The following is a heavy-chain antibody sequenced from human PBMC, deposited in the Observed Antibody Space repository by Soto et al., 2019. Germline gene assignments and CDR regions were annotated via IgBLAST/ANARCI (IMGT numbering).Heavy chain of an antibody. D-gene: IGHD5-12*01. CDR3: AHNIVATIRDAFDI. CDR2: IYWDDDK. CDR1: GFSLSTSGVG. Sequence: QITLKESGPTLVKPTQTLTLTCTFSGFSLSTSGVGVGWIRQPPGKALEWLALIYWDDDKRYSQSLKSRLTITKDTSKNQVVLTMTNMDPVDTATYYCAHNIVATIRDAFDIWGQGTMVTVSS. J-gene: IGHJ3*02. V-gene: IGHV2-5*02.